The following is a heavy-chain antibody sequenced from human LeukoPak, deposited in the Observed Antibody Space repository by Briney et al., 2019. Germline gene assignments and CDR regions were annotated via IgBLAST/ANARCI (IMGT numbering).Heavy chain of an antibody. V-gene: IGHV4-59*12. CDR2: IYYSGST. Sequence: PSETLSLTCTVSGGSISFYYWSWIRQPPGKGLEWIGYIYYSGSTNYNPSLKSRVTISVDTSKNQFSLKLSSVTAADTAVYYCARTYGSGSLYYFDYWGQGTLVTVSS. J-gene: IGHJ4*02. CDR1: GGSISFYY. CDR3: ARTYGSGSLYYFDY. D-gene: IGHD3-10*01.